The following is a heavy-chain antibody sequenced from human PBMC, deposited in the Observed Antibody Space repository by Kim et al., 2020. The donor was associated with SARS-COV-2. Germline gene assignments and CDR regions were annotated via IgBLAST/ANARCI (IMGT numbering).Heavy chain of an antibody. CDR2: ISGSGGST. Sequence: GGSLRLSCAASGFTFSSYAMSWVRQAPGKGLEWVSAISGSGGSTYYADSVKGRFTISRDNSKNTLYLQMNSLSAEDTAVDYCAKAGDGDYYDSSGSPGLDYWGQGTLVTVSS. V-gene: IGHV3-23*01. CDR1: GFTFSSYA. D-gene: IGHD3-22*01. CDR3: AKAGDGDYYDSSGSPGLDY. J-gene: IGHJ4*02.